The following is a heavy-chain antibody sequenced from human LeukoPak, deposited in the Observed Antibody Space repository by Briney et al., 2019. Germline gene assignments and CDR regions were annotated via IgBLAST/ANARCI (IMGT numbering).Heavy chain of an antibody. Sequence: GGSLRLSCAASEFTFSSYEMNWVRQAPGKGLEWVSYISNSGTTTYYADSVKGRFTISRDNAKSSLYLQMNSLRAEDTAVYYCARKGEWDMVRGALDYWGQGTLVTVFS. CDR1: EFTFSSYE. J-gene: IGHJ4*02. CDR3: ARKGEWDMVRGALDY. CDR2: ISNSGTTT. D-gene: IGHD3-10*01. V-gene: IGHV3-48*03.